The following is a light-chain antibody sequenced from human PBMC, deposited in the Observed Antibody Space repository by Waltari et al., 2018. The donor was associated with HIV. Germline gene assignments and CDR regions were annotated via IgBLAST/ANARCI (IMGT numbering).Light chain of an antibody. CDR1: SGSIASNY. J-gene: IGLJ3*02. Sequence: NFMLTQPHSVSESPGKTVTISCTRSSGSIASNYGQWYQQRPGSAPTTVIYEDNQRSSGVPDRFSGSIDSSSNSASLTISGLKTEDEADYYCQSYDSSYWVFGGGTKLAVL. V-gene: IGLV6-57*03. CDR3: QSYDSSYWV. CDR2: EDN.